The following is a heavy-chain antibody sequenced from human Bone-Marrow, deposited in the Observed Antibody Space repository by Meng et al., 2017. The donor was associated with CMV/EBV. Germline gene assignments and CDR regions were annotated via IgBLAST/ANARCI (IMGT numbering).Heavy chain of an antibody. D-gene: IGHD6-13*01. CDR3: ARGRIAAAGTFWFDP. V-gene: IGHV1-18*01. CDR2: ISAYNGNT. CDR1: GYTFTSYG. J-gene: IGHJ5*02. Sequence: ASGYTFTSYGISWVRQAPGQGLEWMGWISAYNGNTNYAQKLQGRVTMTTDTSTSTAYMELRSLRSDDTAVYYCARGRIAAAGTFWFDPWGQGTLVPSPQ.